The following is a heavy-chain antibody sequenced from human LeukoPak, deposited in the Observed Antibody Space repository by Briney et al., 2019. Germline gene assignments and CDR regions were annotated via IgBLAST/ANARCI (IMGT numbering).Heavy chain of an antibody. CDR2: IYPGDSET. J-gene: IGHJ3*02. CDR3: ARQEDRGSDAFDI. Sequence: GESLKISCEPPGYTFITNWIGWVPQMPGKGREWMGLIYPGDSETRYSHSLRGQVTISVDKSITTAYLQWSSRRASDTAMYYCARQEDRGSDAFDIWGQGTMVSVSS. D-gene: IGHD3-10*01. V-gene: IGHV5-51*01. CDR1: GYTFITNW.